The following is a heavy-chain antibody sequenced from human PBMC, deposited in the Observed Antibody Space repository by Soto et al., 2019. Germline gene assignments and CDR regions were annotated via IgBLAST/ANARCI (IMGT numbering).Heavy chain of an antibody. V-gene: IGHV4-59*01. CDR2: VDYSGNS. D-gene: IGHD6-19*01. CDR1: GGSIDTYY. CDR3: ARNWFSVAGRFNFDY. J-gene: IGHJ4*02. Sequence: LSLTCTVSGGSIDTYYWSWIRQPPGKGLEWIGYVDYSGNSDSSPSLKSRVTISIDTSKKQVSLKLNSVTAADTAVYYCARNWFSVAGRFNFDYWGQGIPVTVSS.